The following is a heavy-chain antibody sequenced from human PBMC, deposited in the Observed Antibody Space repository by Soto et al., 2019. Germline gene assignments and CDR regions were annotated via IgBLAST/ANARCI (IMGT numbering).Heavy chain of an antibody. J-gene: IGHJ4*02. CDR3: ANEGCGGGCRYFGY. CDR2: ICFNGSNT. D-gene: IGHD2-15*01. CDR1: GFIFSGFG. V-gene: IGHV3-33*06. Sequence: GLTRRLSCAPSGFIFSGFGMHWVRQAPGKGLDWVSFICFNGSNTYYADSVKGRFTISRDNAKNTLYLQMNSLRAEDTALYYCANEGCGGGCRYFGYWDKGPLVSVSS.